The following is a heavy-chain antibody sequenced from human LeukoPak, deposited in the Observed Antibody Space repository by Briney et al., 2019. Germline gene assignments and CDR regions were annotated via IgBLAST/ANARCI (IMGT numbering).Heavy chain of an antibody. CDR3: ARDNRNSGSYLDAIDI. CDR2: IYYSGST. D-gene: IGHD1-26*01. CDR1: GGSISSYY. V-gene: IGHV4-59*01. Sequence: SETLSLTCTVSGGSISSYYWSWIRQPPGKGLEWIGYIYYSGSTNYNPSLKSRVTISVDTSKNQFSLKLSSVTAADTAVYYCARDNRNSGSYLDAIDIWGQGTMVTVSS. J-gene: IGHJ3*02.